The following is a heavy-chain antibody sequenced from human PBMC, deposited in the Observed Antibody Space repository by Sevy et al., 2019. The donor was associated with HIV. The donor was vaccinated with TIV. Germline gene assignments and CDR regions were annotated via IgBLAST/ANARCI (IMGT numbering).Heavy chain of an antibody. V-gene: IGHV3-30*18. CDR1: GFTFSRYG. Sequence: GGSLRLSCAASGFTFSRYGMHWVRQAPGKGLEWVAVISYDGSNKYYADSVKGRFTISRDNSKNTLYLQMNSLRAEDTAVYYCVKVKGGSSKVYYTMDVCGQGTTVTVSS. CDR3: VKVKGGSSKVYYTMDV. CDR2: ISYDGSNK. J-gene: IGHJ6*02. D-gene: IGHD6-13*01.